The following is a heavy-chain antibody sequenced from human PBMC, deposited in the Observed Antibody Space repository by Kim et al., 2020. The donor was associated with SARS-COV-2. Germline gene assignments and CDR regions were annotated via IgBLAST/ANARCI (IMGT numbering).Heavy chain of an antibody. J-gene: IGHJ4*02. Sequence: AQKFQGRVTMTEDTSTDTAYMGLSSLGSEDTAVYYCATVFAIFGVVARFDYWGQGTLVTVSS. D-gene: IGHD3-3*01. CDR3: ATVFAIFGVVARFDY. V-gene: IGHV1-24*01.